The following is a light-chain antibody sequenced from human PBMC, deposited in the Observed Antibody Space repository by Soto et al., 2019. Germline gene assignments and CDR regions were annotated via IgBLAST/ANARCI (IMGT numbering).Light chain of an antibody. CDR3: SSYTSSSSVV. CDR2: DVR. V-gene: IGLV2-14*03. J-gene: IGLJ2*01. CDR1: SSDIGAYNY. Sequence: QSVLTQPTSVSGSPGQSITISCTGTSSDIGAYNYVSWYQQHPGKAPKLMIRDVRNRPSGVSNRFSGSKSGNTASLTIPGLQAEDEADYYCSSYTSSSSVVFGGGTQLTVL.